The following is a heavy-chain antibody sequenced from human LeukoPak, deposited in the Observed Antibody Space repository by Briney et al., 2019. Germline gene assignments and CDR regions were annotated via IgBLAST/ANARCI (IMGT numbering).Heavy chain of an antibody. CDR3: GNYDSRGKFDY. V-gene: IGHV1-18*01. J-gene: IGHJ4*02. Sequence: ASVKVSCKASGYTFTSYGISWVRQAPGQGLEWMGWVSGYNGNTKYAQEFQGRVTMTTDTSTSTAYMELRSLRSDDTAVYFCGNYDSRGKFDYWGQGTLVTVSS. CDR1: GYTFTSYG. D-gene: IGHD3-22*01. CDR2: VSGYNGNT.